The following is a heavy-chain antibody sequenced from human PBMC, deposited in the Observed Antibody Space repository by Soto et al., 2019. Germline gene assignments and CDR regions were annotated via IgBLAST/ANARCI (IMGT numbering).Heavy chain of an antibody. V-gene: IGHV1-2*02. CDR1: GYTLGDHY. CDR3: ARARLARSHFAN. D-gene: IGHD3-3*02. CDR2: LNPSSGDT. Sequence: QVQLVQSGAEVKKPGASVRVSCKASGYTLGDHYLHWVRQAPGQGLEWMGWLNPSSGDTDSAQRFRGRVNMTSDTSINTAYLELNSLRSDDTAVYFCARARLARSHFANGGQGSLVTVSS. J-gene: IGHJ4*02.